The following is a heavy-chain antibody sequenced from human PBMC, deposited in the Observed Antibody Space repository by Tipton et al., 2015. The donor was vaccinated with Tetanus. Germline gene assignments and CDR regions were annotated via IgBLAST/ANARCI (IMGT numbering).Heavy chain of an antibody. V-gene: IGHV4-61*08. CDR2: INHSGST. CDR1: GGSIISADHY. Sequence: PGLVKPSETLSLTCTVSGGSIISADHYWSWIRQPPGKGLEWIGEINHSGSTTYSPSFKSRVTISVDTPKNQFSLKLTSLTVADTAVYYCARGGSYSYGPRGFDLWGRGTLVTVSS. CDR3: ARGGSYSYGPRGFDL. D-gene: IGHD5-18*01. J-gene: IGHJ2*01.